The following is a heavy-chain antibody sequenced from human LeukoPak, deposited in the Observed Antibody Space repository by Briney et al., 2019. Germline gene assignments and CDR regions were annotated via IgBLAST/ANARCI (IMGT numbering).Heavy chain of an antibody. CDR2: IRYDGSNK. V-gene: IGHV3-30*02. Sequence: GGSLRLSCAASGFTFSSYGMHWVRQAPGKGLEWVAFIRYDGSNKYYADSVKGRFTISRDNSKNTLYLQMNSLRAEDTAVYYCAKAFCSGGSCYSDYWGQGTLVTVPS. CDR1: GFTFSSYG. D-gene: IGHD2-15*01. J-gene: IGHJ4*02. CDR3: AKAFCSGGSCYSDY.